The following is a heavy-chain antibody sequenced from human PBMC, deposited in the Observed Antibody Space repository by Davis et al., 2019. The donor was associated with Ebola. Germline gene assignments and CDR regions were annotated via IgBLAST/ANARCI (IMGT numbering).Heavy chain of an antibody. CDR1: GYSFTSYW. J-gene: IGHJ6*02. Sequence: GESLKISCKGSGYSFTSYWIGWVRQMPGKGLELMGIIYPGDSDTRYSPSFQGQVTISADKSISTAYLQWSSLKASDTAMYYCARYSRAVAGRMDVWGQGTTVTVSS. V-gene: IGHV5-51*01. CDR3: ARYSRAVAGRMDV. D-gene: IGHD6-19*01. CDR2: IYPGDSDT.